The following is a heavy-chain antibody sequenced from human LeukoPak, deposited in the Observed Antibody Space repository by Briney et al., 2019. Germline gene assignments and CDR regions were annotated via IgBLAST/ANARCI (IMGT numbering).Heavy chain of an antibody. J-gene: IGHJ5*02. Sequence: PGGALRLSCAASGFSFSSYYMHWVRQAPGKGLEWVAVISYEGSNKYYADSVKGRFTISRDNSKNTLYLQMNSLRAEDTAVYYCAKGTRITMVRVNWFDPGGQGTLGTVS. CDR3: AKGTRITMVRVNWFDP. D-gene: IGHD3-10*01. CDR2: ISYEGSNK. V-gene: IGHV3-30*18. CDR1: GFSFSSYY.